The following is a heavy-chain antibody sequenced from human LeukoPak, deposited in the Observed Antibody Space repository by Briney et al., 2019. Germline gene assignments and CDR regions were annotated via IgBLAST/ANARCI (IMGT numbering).Heavy chain of an antibody. D-gene: IGHD6-6*01. Sequence: GGFLRLSCAASGFTFSSYAMNWVRQAPGKGLEWVSGISASGGSTYYADSAKGRFTISRDNSKNTLYLQMNSLRAEDTAVFYCAKDSKAARPYYFDYWGQGTLVTVSS. V-gene: IGHV3-23*01. CDR2: ISASGGST. CDR3: AKDSKAARPYYFDY. J-gene: IGHJ4*02. CDR1: GFTFSSYA.